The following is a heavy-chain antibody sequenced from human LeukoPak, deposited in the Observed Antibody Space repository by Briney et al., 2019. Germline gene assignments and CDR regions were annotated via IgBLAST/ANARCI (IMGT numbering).Heavy chain of an antibody. D-gene: IGHD6-13*01. CDR3: ARDKIAAATTGSSFHH. V-gene: IGHV3-7*01. CDR2: IKHDESEK. Sequence: GGSLRLSCAASGFTFSSYWMSWVRQAPGKGLEWVANIKHDESEKYYVDSVKGRFTISRDNAKNSLYLHMNSLRAEDTAVYYCARDKIAAATTGSSFHHWGQGTLVTVSS. J-gene: IGHJ1*01. CDR1: GFTFSSYW.